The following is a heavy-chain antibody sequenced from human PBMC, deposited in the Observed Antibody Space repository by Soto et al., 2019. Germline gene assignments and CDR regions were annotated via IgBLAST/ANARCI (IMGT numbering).Heavy chain of an antibody. J-gene: IGHJ6*03. CDR2: IIPIFGTA. D-gene: IGHD6-6*01. CDR3: ARDKEYSSSSYYYMDV. CDR1: GGTFSSYA. Sequence: ASVKVSCKASGGTFSSYAISWVRQAPGQGLEWMGGIIPIFGTANYAQKFQGRVTITADESTSTAYMELSSLRSEDTAVYYCARDKEYSSSSYYYMDVWGKGTTVTVSS. V-gene: IGHV1-69*13.